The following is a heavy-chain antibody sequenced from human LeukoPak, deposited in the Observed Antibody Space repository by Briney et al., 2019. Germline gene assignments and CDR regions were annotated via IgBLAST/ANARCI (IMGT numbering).Heavy chain of an antibody. CDR2: ISSSSSYM. Sequence: GGSLRLSCAASGFTFSSYAMSWVRQAPGKGLEWVSSISSSSSYMYYADSVKGRFTISRDNAKNSLYLHMNSLRAEDTAVYYCARYCSGGSCYQLMERQGYWGQGTLVTVSS. V-gene: IGHV3-21*01. CDR1: GFTFSSYA. J-gene: IGHJ4*02. CDR3: ARYCSGGSCYQLMERQGY. D-gene: IGHD2-15*01.